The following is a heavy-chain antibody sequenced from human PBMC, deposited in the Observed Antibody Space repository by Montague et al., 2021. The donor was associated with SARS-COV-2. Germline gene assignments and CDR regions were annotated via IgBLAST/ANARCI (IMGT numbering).Heavy chain of an antibody. D-gene: IGHD5-12*01. Sequence: TDYNPSLKSRVTISVHKSRNQFSLALSSVTAADTAVYYCARCSLDGGYSGDGVCYFDYWGQGTLVTFSS. V-gene: IGHV4-34*01. CDR2: T. J-gene: IGHJ4*02. CDR3: ARCSLDGGYSGDGVCYFDY.